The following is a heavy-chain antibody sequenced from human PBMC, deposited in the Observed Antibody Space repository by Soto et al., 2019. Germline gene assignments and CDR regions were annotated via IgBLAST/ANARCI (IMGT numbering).Heavy chain of an antibody. V-gene: IGHV4-59*01. CDR1: GRSISSYY. D-gene: IGHD6-6*01. Sequence: PSETLSLSCTVSGRSISSYYWSWFRQPPGKGLEWIGYIYYSGSTNYNPSLKGRVTMSVDTSKNQFSLKLSSVSAADTAVYYCAREVAVRPNWFDPWGRGTLVTVSS. J-gene: IGHJ5*01. CDR3: AREVAVRPNWFDP. CDR2: IYYSGST.